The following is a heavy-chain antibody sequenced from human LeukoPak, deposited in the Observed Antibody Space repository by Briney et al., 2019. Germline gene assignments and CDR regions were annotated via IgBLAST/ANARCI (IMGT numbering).Heavy chain of an antibody. J-gene: IGHJ4*02. V-gene: IGHV4-39*07. CDR3: ARDPLLGYCSSTSCRPQIFDY. Sequence: SETLSLTCTVSGGSISSSSYYWGWIRQPPGKGLEWIGSIYYSGSAYYNPSLKSRVTISVDTSKNQFSLKLSSVTGADTAVYYCARDPLLGYCSSTSCRPQIFDYWGQGTLVTVSS. CDR1: GGSISSSSYY. D-gene: IGHD2-2*01. CDR2: IYYSGSA.